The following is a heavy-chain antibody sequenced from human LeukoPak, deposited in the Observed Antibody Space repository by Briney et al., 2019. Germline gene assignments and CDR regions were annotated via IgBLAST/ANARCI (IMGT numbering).Heavy chain of an antibody. CDR1: GFTLSDYY. D-gene: IGHD2-15*01. V-gene: IGHV3-11*01. Sequence: PGGSLRLSCAASGFTLSDYYMTWIRQAPGQGLEWISYVSGSDENKYYAGSVRGRFAISRDNAEKSLFLQMSNVRAEDTAVYYCARAGLGGHYIDYWGQGTLVTVSS. J-gene: IGHJ4*02. CDR2: VSGSDENK. CDR3: ARAGLGGHYIDY.